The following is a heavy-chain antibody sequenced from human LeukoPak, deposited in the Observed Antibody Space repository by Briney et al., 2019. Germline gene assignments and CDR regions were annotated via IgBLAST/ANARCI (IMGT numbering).Heavy chain of an antibody. Sequence: SETLSLTCTVSGGSISGYNWRWIRQPPGKGLEWIGYIYYSGSTNYNPSLKSRVTISVDTSKNQFSLKLSSVTAADTAVYYCAREGDPDGYITYFDYWGQGTLVTVSS. CDR2: IYYSGST. V-gene: IGHV4-59*01. J-gene: IGHJ4*02. CDR1: GGSISGYN. CDR3: AREGDPDGYITYFDY. D-gene: IGHD5-24*01.